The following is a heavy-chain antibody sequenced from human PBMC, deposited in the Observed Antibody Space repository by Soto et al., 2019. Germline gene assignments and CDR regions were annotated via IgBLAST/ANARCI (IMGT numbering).Heavy chain of an antibody. V-gene: IGHV3-48*01. J-gene: IGHJ5*02. CDR1: GFTFGSYS. CDR3: AKEKISTSCCNWFDP. D-gene: IGHD2-2*01. Sequence: GGSLRLSCAASGFTFGSYSMNWVRQAPGKGLEWVSYISSSSSTIYYADSVKGRFTISRDNAKNSLYLQMNSLRAEDTAVYYCAKEKISTSCCNWFDPWGQGTLVTVS. CDR2: ISSSSSTI.